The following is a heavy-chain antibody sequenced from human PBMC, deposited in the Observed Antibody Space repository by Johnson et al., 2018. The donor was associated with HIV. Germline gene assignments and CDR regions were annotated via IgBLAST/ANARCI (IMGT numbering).Heavy chain of an antibody. CDR3: AKEYFDI. Sequence: QVQLVESGGGVVQPGGSLRLSCAASGFTFSSFGMHWVRQAPGKGLEWVAFIRFDGSTKYYGDSVKGRFTISRDNSKKTLYLQMNSLRTEDTAMYYCAKEYFDIWGQGTMVTVSS. CDR2: IRFDGSTK. CDR1: GFTFSSFG. J-gene: IGHJ3*02. V-gene: IGHV3-30*02.